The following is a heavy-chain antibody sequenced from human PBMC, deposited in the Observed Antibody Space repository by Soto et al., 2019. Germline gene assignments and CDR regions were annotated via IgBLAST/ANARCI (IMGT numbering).Heavy chain of an antibody. J-gene: IGHJ5*02. CDR2: INPSGGST. Sequence: GASVKVSCKASGYAFTSYYMHWVRQAPGQGLEWMGIINPSGGSTSYAQKFQGRVTMTRDTSTSTVCMELSSLRSEDTAVYYCARSRGEDSSAPGAWFDPWGQGTLVTVSS. V-gene: IGHV1-46*01. CDR3: ARSRGEDSSAPGAWFDP. CDR1: GYAFTSYY. D-gene: IGHD6-6*01.